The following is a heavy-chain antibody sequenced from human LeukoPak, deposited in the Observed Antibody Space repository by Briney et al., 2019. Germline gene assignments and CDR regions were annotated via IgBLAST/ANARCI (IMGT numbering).Heavy chain of an antibody. D-gene: IGHD3-16*02. J-gene: IGHJ4*02. V-gene: IGHV4-39*01. CDR3: ARGLEIGDYIWGSYRLYSRYYFDY. Sequence: TSETLSLTCTVSGGSISSNNYYWGWIRQPAGKGLEWIGTMHYSGTTYYSPTFLSRGTMSVDMSKNQFSLKLYSVTAADTAVYYCARGLEIGDYIWGSYRLYSRYYFDYWGQGTLVTVSS. CDR2: MHYSGTT. CDR1: GGSISSNNYY.